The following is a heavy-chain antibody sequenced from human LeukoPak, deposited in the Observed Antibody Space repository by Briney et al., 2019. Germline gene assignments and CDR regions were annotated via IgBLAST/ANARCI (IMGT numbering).Heavy chain of an antibody. Sequence: ASVKVSCKASGYTFTGYYMHWVRQAPGQGLEWMGWINPNSGGTNYAQKFQGRVTMTRDTSISTAYMELSSLRSEDTAVYYCARDIGSGTTGTTGVLVNWGQGTLVTVSS. CDR1: GYTFTGYY. J-gene: IGHJ4*02. D-gene: IGHD1-1*01. CDR3: ARDIGSGTTGTTGVLVN. CDR2: INPNSGGT. V-gene: IGHV1-2*02.